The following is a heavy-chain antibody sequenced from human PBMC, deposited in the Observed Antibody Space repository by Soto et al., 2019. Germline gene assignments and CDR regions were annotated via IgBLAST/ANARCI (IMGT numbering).Heavy chain of an antibody. J-gene: IGHJ4*02. Sequence: GGSLRLSCAASGFTFSSYGMHWVRQAPGKGLEWVAVISYDGSNKYYADSVKGRFTISRDNSKNTLYLQMNSLRAEDTAVYYCAKDRYGDYVGGYIDYWGQGTLVTVSS. CDR1: GFTFSSYG. CDR3: AKDRYGDYVGGYIDY. D-gene: IGHD4-17*01. V-gene: IGHV3-30*18. CDR2: ISYDGSNK.